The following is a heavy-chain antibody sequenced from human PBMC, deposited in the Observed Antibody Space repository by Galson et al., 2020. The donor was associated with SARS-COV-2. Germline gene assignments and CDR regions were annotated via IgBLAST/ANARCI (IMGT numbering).Heavy chain of an antibody. Sequence: GESLKISCTASGFTFGDYAMSWVRQAPGKGLEWVGFIRSKAYGGTTEYAASVKGRFTISRDDSKSIAYLQMNSLKTEDTAVYYCTTCGGDCYHDAFDIWGQGTMVTVSS. CDR2: IRSKAYGGTT. D-gene: IGHD2-21*01. CDR3: TTCGGDCYHDAFDI. V-gene: IGHV3-49*04. CDR1: GFTFGDYA. J-gene: IGHJ3*02.